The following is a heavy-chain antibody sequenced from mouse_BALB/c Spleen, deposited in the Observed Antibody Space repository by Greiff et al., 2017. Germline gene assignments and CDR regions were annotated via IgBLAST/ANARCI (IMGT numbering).Heavy chain of an antibody. V-gene: IGHV5-6-5*01. CDR2: ISSGGST. J-gene: IGHJ2*01. CDR3: ARGGNYYFDY. Sequence: EVKVEESGGGLVKPGGSLKLSCAASGFTFSSYAMSWVRQTPEKRLEWVASISSGGSTYYPDSVKGRFTISRDNARNILYLQMSSLRSEDTAMYYCARGGNYYFDYWGQGTTLTVSS. D-gene: IGHD2-1*01. CDR1: GFTFSSYA.